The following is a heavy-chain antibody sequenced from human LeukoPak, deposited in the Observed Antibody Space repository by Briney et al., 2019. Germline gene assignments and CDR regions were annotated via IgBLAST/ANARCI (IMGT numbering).Heavy chain of an antibody. CDR1: GFTFSSYS. Sequence: PGGSLRLPCAASGFTFSSYSMNWVRQAPGKGLEWVSYISSSSSTIYYADSVKGRFTISRDNAKNSLYLQMNSLRAEDTAVYYCAREPRGAYFDYWGRGTLVTVSS. D-gene: IGHD3-10*01. J-gene: IGHJ4*02. CDR3: AREPRGAYFDY. CDR2: ISSSSSTI. V-gene: IGHV3-48*01.